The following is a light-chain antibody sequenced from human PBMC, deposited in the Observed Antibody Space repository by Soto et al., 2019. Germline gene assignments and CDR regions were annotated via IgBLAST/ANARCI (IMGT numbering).Light chain of an antibody. CDR3: ISYAGSNRV. CDR1: SSDLGAYNY. V-gene: IGLV2-8*01. J-gene: IGLJ1*01. Sequence: QSALTQPPSASGSPGQSVTISCTGTSSDLGAYNYVSWYQQHPGKAPKLMIYEVNKRPSGVPDRFSGSKSGNTASLTVSGLQAEDEDDYYCISYAGSNRVFGTGTKVTVL. CDR2: EVN.